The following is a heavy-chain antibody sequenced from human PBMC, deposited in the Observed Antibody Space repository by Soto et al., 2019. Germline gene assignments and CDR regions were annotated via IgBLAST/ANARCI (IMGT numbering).Heavy chain of an antibody. CDR2: LRGGGSTT. V-gene: IGHV3-23*01. J-gene: IGHJ4*02. Sequence: EVQLLESGGGFVQPGESLRLSCAASGFTFSLSAMSWVRQAPGRGLDWVSSLRGGGSTTDYADSVKGRFTISRDNSKNTVHLQMNSLRAEDTAVYYCAKGPEYDILTGFDYWGQGALVTVSS. CDR1: GFTFSLSA. CDR3: AKGPEYDILTGFDY. D-gene: IGHD3-9*01.